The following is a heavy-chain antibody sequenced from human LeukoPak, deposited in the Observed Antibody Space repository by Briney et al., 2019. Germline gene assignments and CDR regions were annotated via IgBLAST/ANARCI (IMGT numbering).Heavy chain of an antibody. CDR3: TRHHGTGFYGMDV. CDR2: SNSDESST. V-gene: IGHV3-74*01. CDR1: GFTFTDYW. J-gene: IGHJ6*02. D-gene: IGHD1-26*01. Sequence: PGGSLSHSCAASGFTFTDYWMHWVRQAPGKGLVWVSRSNSDESSTSYADSVKGRFTISRDNAKKTVYLQMNSLRVEDTAIYYCTRHHGTGFYGMDVWGQGTTVTVSS.